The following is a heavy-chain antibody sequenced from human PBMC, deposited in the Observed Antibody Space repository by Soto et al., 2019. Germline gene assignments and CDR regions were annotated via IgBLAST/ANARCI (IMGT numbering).Heavy chain of an antibody. D-gene: IGHD6-19*01. CDR2: ISPSGGST. Sequence: QVQLVQSGAEVKKPGASVKVSCKASGYTFTAYYMHWVRQAPGQGLEWMGIISPSGGSTYAQKFQGRVTVTRDTSTSTVYMELSRLRSEDTAVYYCARDGSSDWLTWFDPWGQGPLVTVSS. CDR1: GYTFTAYY. CDR3: ARDGSSDWLTWFDP. J-gene: IGHJ5*02. V-gene: IGHV1-46*01.